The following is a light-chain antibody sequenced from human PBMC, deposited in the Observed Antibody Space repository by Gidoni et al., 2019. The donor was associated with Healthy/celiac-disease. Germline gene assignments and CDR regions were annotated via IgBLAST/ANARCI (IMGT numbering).Light chain of an antibody. V-gene: IGKV1-39*01. CDR3: QQSYSTPLT. CDR2: AAS. J-gene: IGKJ1*01. CDR1: QSISSY. Sequence: DIQMTQSPSSLSASVGDRVTITCRASQSISSYLNWYQQKPGKAPKLLIYAASSLQSGVPSRFSGSGSGTDFTLTIISLQPEDFATYYCQQSYSTPLTFXXXTKVEIK.